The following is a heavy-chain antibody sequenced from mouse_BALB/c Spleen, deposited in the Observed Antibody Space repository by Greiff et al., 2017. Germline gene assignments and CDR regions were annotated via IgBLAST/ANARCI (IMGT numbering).Heavy chain of an antibody. D-gene: IGHD1-2*01. CDR3: ARLGTTAHYYAMDY. Sequence: EVHLVESGGGLVQPGGSRKLSCAASGFTFSSFGMHWVRQAPEKGLEWVAYISSGSSTIYYADTVKGRFTISRDNPKNTLFLQMTSLRSEDTAMYYCARLGTTAHYYAMDYWGQGTSVTVSS. J-gene: IGHJ4*01. V-gene: IGHV5-17*02. CDR1: GFTFSSFG. CDR2: ISSGSSTI.